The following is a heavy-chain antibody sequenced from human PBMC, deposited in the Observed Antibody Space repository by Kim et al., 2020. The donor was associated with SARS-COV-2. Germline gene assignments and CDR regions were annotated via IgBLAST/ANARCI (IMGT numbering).Heavy chain of an antibody. Sequence: GGSLRLSCAASGFTFSSYSMNWVRQAPGKGLEWVSSISSSSSYIYYADSVKGRFTISRDNAKNSLYLQMNSLRAEDTAVYYCARIVVVPAANDSGYYYYGMDACGAETTGSVSS. CDR3: ARIVVVPAANDSGYYYYGMDA. J-gene: IGHJ6*04. V-gene: IGHV3-21*01. D-gene: IGHD2-2*01. CDR1: GFTFSSYS. CDR2: ISSSSSYI.